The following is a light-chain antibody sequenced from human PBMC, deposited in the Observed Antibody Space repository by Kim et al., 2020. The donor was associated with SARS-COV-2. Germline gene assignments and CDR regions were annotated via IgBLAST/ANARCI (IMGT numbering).Light chain of an antibody. CDR1: SSDVGAYDH. CDR3: SSYTTTSTWV. CDR2: DVN. Sequence: QSALTQPASVSGSPEQSITISCTGSSSDVGAYDHVAWYQQYPGKAHQLMIYDVNKRPSGVSARFSGFKFGNTASLTISGLQAEDEADYYCSSYTTTSTWVFGGGTQLTVL. J-gene: IGLJ3*02. V-gene: IGLV2-14*03.